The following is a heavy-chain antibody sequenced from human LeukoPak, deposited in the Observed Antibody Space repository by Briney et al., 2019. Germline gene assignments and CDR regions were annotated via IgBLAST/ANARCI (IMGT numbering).Heavy chain of an antibody. D-gene: IGHD2-2*01. CDR1: GVSVTTSGYY. V-gene: IGHV4-39*01. J-gene: IGHJ6*02. CDR2: ISYSGIT. Sequence: SETLSLTCTVFGVSVTTSGYYGAWIRQPPGRGLEWIGSISYSGITYYKPSLRGRVTISGDTAKNQFSLKLSSVSAADTAVYYCARHNDYASLMDIWGQGTTVTVSS. CDR3: ARHNDYASLMDI.